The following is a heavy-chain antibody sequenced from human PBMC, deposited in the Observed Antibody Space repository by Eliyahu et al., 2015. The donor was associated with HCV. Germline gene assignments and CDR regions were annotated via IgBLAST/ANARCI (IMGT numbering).Heavy chain of an antibody. V-gene: IGHV3-7*01. CDR2: IKEDGSEK. D-gene: IGHD2-8*01. CDR3: AKIEWYRNDY. Sequence: EVQLVESGGGLVQPGGSLRLSCAVSGFTFSNYWMXWVRQAPGKGLEWVANIKEDGSEKYYVDSVKGRFTISKDNGKNSLYLQMSSLRDEDTAVYYCAKIEWYRNDYWGQGTLVTVSS. CDR1: GFTFSNYW. J-gene: IGHJ4*02.